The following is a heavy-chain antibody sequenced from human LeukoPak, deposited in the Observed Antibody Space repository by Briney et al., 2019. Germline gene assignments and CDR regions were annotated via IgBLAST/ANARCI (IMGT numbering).Heavy chain of an antibody. D-gene: IGHD2-2*01. CDR3: ARQLGYCSSTSCYADKVDY. Sequence: SETLSLTCTVSGGSISSSSYYWGWIRQPPGKGLEWIVRIYYSGSTYYNPSLKSRVTISVDTSKNQFSLKLSSVTAADTAVYYCARQLGYCSSTSCYADKVDYWGQGTLVTVSS. V-gene: IGHV4-39*01. CDR1: GGSISSSSYY. CDR2: IYYSGST. J-gene: IGHJ4*02.